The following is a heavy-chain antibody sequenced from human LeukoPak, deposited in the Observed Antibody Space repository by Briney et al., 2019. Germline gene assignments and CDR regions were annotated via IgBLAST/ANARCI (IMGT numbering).Heavy chain of an antibody. CDR2: LRGNGGST. D-gene: IGHD3-22*01. V-gene: IGHV3-23*01. Sequence: GGSLRLSCAASGFTFSVYAMSWVRQAPGKGLEWVSGLRGNGGSTYYADSVKGRFTTSRDNSKNTLFLQMNSLRAEDTAIYYCAKVPTSYYDSTGYPKGWFNTWGQGTLVTVSS. CDR3: AKVPTSYYDSTGYPKGWFNT. J-gene: IGHJ5*02. CDR1: GFTFSVYA.